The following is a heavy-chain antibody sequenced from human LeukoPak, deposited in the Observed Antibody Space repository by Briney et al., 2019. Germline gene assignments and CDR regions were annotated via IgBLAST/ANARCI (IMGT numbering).Heavy chain of an antibody. J-gene: IGHJ4*02. CDR2: INHSGST. CDR1: GGSFSGYY. V-gene: IGHV4-34*01. CDR3: ARVGYYDSSGYYYRASLDY. Sequence: SETLSLTCAVYGGSFSGYYWSWIRQPPGKGLEWIGEINHSGSTNYNPSLKSRVTISVDTSKNQFSLKLSSVTAADTAVYYCARVGYYDSSGYYYRASLDYWGQGTLVTVS. D-gene: IGHD3-22*01.